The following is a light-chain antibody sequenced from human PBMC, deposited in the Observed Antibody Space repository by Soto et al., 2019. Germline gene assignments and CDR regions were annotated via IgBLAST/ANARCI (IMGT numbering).Light chain of an antibody. CDR2: DVT. Sequence: QSALTQPPSVSGSPGQSVTISCSGTSSDVGGYNYVSWYQQYQGRAPKIMISDVTNRPSGVPDRFSGSKSGNTASLTISGLQADDEADYYCCSYAGGVDGFGIGTKLTVL. J-gene: IGLJ1*01. CDR1: SSDVGGYNY. V-gene: IGLV2-11*01. CDR3: CSYAGGVDG.